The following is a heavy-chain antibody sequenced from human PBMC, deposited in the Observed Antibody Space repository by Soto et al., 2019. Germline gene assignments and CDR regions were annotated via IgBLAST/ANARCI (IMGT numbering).Heavy chain of an antibody. CDR1: GGTFSSYA. V-gene: IGHV1-69*12. CDR3: ARTDIVLVPAATHYYYGMDV. CDR2: IIPIFGTA. D-gene: IGHD2-2*01. J-gene: IGHJ6*02. Sequence: QVQLVQSGAEVKKPGSSVKVSCKASGGTFSSYAISWVRQAPGQGLEWMGGIIPIFGTANYAQKFQGRVTITADESTSTAYMELRSLRSEDTAVYYCARTDIVLVPAATHYYYGMDVWGQGTTVTVSS.